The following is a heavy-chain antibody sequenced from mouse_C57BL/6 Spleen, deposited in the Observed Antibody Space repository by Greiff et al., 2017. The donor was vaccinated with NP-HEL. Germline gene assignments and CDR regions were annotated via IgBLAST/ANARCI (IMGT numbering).Heavy chain of an antibody. V-gene: IGHV1-5*01. Sequence: EVQLQQSGTVLARPGASVKMSCKTSGYTFTSYWMHWVKQRPGQGLEWIGAIYPGNSDTSYNQKFKGKAKLTAVTSASTAYMELSSLTNEDSAVYYCTKSGVVDWYFDVWGTGTTVTVSS. J-gene: IGHJ1*03. CDR1: GYTFTSYW. CDR3: TKSGVVDWYFDV. CDR2: IYPGNSDT. D-gene: IGHD1-1*01.